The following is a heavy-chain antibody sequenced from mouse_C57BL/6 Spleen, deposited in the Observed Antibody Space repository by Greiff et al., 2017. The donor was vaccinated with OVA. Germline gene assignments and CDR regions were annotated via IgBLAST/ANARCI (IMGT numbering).Heavy chain of an antibody. D-gene: IGHD3-2*02. V-gene: IGHV8-8*01. CDR1: GFSLSTFGMG. CDR3: ARIRTAQAHYYAMDY. Sequence: QVQLKESGPGILQPSQTLSLTCSFSGFSLSTFGMGVGWIRQPSGKGLEWLAHIWWDDDKYYNPALKSRLTISKDTSKNQVFLKIANVDTADTATYYCARIRTAQAHYYAMDYWGQGTSVTVSS. CDR2: IWWDDDK. J-gene: IGHJ4*01.